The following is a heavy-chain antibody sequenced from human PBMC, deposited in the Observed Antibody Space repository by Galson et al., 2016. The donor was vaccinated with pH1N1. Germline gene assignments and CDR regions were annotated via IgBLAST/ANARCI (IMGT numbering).Heavy chain of an antibody. CDR3: ARCYRENLWGGSNYYYSMHV. J-gene: IGHJ6*03. D-gene: IGHD2-8*01. CDR2: FRGSGRRT. V-gene: IGHV3-23*01. CDR1: GFSFSNYA. Sequence: SLRLSCAASGFSFSNYAMHWVRQAPGKGLEWVSAFRGSGRRTYDADSVKGRFTISRDNSKNTLYLQMNSLRADDTAVYYCARCYRENLWGGSNYYYSMHVWGQGTKVTVSS.